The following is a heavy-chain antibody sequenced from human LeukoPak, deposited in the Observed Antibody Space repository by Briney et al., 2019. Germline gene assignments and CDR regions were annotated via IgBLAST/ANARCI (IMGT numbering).Heavy chain of an antibody. Sequence: APVKVSCKVSGYTLTELSMHWVRQAPGKGLEWMGGFDPEDGETIYAQKFQGRVTMTEDTSTDTAYMELSSLRSEDTAVYYCATVHYYDSSGYYKSDFQHWGQGTLVTVSS. CDR1: GYTLTELS. V-gene: IGHV1-24*01. CDR2: FDPEDGET. J-gene: IGHJ1*01. CDR3: ATVHYYDSSGYYKSDFQH. D-gene: IGHD3-22*01.